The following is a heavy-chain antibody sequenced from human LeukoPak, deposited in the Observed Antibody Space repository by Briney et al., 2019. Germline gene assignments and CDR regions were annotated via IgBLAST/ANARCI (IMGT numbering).Heavy chain of an antibody. CDR1: GFTVSSNY. CDR3: ARGRTDTAMVNY. Sequence: GSLRLSCAASGFTVSSNYMSWVRQAPGKGLEWVSVIYSGGSTYYADSVKGRFTISRDNSKNTLYLQMNSLRAEDTAVYYCARGRTDTAMVNYWGQGTLVTVSS. J-gene: IGHJ4*02. D-gene: IGHD5-18*01. V-gene: IGHV3-66*01. CDR2: IYSGGST.